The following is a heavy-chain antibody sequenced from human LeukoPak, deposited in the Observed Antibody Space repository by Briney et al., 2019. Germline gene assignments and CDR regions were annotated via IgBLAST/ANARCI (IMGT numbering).Heavy chain of an antibody. CDR2: IYTNADT. D-gene: IGHD6-13*01. CDR3: ARAAAAAGGQYFGY. CDR1: GGSISSYY. Sequence: SETLSLTCTVSGGSISSYYWSWIRQPAGQGLEWIGRIYTNADTKYNPSLESRVTMSVDTSKNQLSLKVRSVTAADTAVYYCARAAAAAGGQYFGYWGQGAVVTVSS. V-gene: IGHV4-4*07. J-gene: IGHJ4*02.